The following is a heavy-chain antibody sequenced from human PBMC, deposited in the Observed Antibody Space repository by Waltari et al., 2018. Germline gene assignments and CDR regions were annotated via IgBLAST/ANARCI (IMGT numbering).Heavy chain of an antibody. J-gene: IGHJ4*02. CDR3: AKDWRRSLEYLDWLLFALDD. D-gene: IGHD3-3*02. Sequence: EVQLLESGGGLVQPGGSLRLSCAASGFTFSDHAMSWVRQAPGKGLEWVSAITGRGDSTYYAESLKGRFTVSRDKSKNTLYLQRNSLTAEDTAVYYCAKDWRRSLEYLDWLLFALDDWGQGTLVTVSS. CDR2: ITGRGDST. V-gene: IGHV3-23*01. CDR1: GFTFSDHA.